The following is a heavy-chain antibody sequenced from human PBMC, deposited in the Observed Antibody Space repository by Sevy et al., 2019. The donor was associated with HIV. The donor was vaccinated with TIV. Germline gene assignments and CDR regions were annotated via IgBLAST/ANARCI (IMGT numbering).Heavy chain of an antibody. CDR2: LSFGCGKI. J-gene: IGHJ4*02. CDR1: GFAFYDYS. D-gene: IGHD2-8*01. CDR3: AREGCTRPHDY. Sequence: GGSLRLSCAASGFAFYDYSMSWIRQAPGKGLEWVATLSFGCGKINYADSVKGRFTISRDNSKNSFYLQMDNLIVEDTALYCCAREGCTRPHDYWGQGTRVTVSS. V-gene: IGHV3-23*01.